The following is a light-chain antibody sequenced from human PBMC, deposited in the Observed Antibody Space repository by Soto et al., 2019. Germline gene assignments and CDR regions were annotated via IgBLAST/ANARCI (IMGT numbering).Light chain of an antibody. CDR1: QSLSHRNGKTY. CDR3: MQALQSPRT. V-gene: IGKV2-28*01. J-gene: IGKJ2*01. Sequence: EIDMTQSALSLPVTPGEPASISCRSSQSLSHRNGKTYLDWYLQKPGQSPHLLIYLGSNRASGVPDRFTGSGSGTDFTLKISRVEAEDVGVYYCMQALQSPRTFGQGTKLEI. CDR2: LGS.